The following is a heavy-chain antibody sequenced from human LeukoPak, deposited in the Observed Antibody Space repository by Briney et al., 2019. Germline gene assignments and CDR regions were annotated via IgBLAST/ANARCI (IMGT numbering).Heavy chain of an antibody. D-gene: IGHD6-19*01. CDR2: IYHSGST. V-gene: IGHV4-30-2*01. Sequence: SETLSLTCAVSGGSISSGGYSWSWIRQPPGKGLEWIGYIYHSGSTYYNPSLKSRVTISVDTSKNQFSLKLSSVTAADTAVYYCARGGYSSGWYLGYWGQGTLVTVSS. CDR1: GGSISSGGYS. J-gene: IGHJ4*02. CDR3: ARGGYSSGWYLGY.